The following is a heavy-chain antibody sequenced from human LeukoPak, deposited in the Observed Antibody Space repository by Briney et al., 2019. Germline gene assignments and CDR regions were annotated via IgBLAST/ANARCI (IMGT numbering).Heavy chain of an antibody. CDR1: GGTFSSYA. CDR2: IIPIFGTA. J-gene: IGHJ5*02. V-gene: IGHV1-69*13. Sequence: ASVKVSCKASGGTFSSYAISWVRQAPGQGLEWMGGIIPIFGTANYAQKFQGRVTITADESTSTAYMELSSLRSEDTAVYYCARTYAGGSSSWYTIPYNWFDPWGQGTLVTVSS. D-gene: IGHD6-13*01. CDR3: ARTYAGGSSSWYTIPYNWFDP.